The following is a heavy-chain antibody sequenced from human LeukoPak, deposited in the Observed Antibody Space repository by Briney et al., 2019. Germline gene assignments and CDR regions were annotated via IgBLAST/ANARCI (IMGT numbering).Heavy chain of an antibody. CDR2: INEDGSEA. J-gene: IGHJ4*02. CDR3: ARVGYKWDDDGVDY. D-gene: IGHD1-1*01. CDR1: EFTFSSYY. V-gene: IGHV3-7*01. Sequence: PGGSLRLSCAGSEFTFSSYYMSWVRQAAGKRLEWVANINEDGSEAGYLDSVKGRFTISRDNAKNSVHLQMNSLRADDAAVYYCARVGYKWDDDGVDYWGQGTLVTVSS.